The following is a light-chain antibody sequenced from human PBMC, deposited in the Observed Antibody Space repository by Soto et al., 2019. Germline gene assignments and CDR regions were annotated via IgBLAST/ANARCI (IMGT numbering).Light chain of an antibody. J-gene: IGKJ3*01. CDR3: QQYQSYSET. V-gene: IGKV1-5*01. Sequence: IQKAQSPSTLFSSVGDKVTITCPASQSVSTRLAWYQQKPGKAPKLLIYDASSLQTGVPSRFSGSGSGAEFTLTISSLQPDDFATYYCQQYQSYSETFGHGTKVDIK. CDR1: QSVSTR. CDR2: DAS.